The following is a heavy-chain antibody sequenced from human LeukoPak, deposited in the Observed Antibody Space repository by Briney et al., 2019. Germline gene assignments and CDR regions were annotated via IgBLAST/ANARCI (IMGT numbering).Heavy chain of an antibody. Sequence: GMRLRLSRAGPVFSLNKYAMHWVREAPGKGLEWVAKISHHGSKKDYADSVKGRISISTDNTNNTVELQLNSLRDEDTAVYYCARPSGVEGWSSWSFDLWGRGTLVIVSS. CDR3: ARPSGVEGWSSWSFDL. V-gene: IGHV3-30*04. D-gene: IGHD6-19*01. CDR2: ISHHGSKK. J-gene: IGHJ2*01. CDR1: VFSLNKYA.